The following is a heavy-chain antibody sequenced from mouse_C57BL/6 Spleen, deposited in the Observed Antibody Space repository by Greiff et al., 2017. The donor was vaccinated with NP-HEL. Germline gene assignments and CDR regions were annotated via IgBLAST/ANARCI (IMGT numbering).Heavy chain of an antibody. D-gene: IGHD1-1*01. CDR2: INPNNGGT. J-gene: IGHJ2*01. V-gene: IGHV1-26*01. CDR1: GYTFTDYY. Sequence: VQLQQSGPELVKPGASVKISCKASGYTFTDYYMNWVKQSHGKSLEWIGDINPNNGGTSYNQKFKGKATLTVDKSSSTAYMELRSLTSEDSAVYYCARYDYGSILDYWGQGTTLTVSS. CDR3: ARYDYGSILDY.